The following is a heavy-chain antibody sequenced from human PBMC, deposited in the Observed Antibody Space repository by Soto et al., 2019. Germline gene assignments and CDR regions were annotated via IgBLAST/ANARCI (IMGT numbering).Heavy chain of an antibody. J-gene: IGHJ4*02. CDR3: IKGGWLDY. CDR2: ISDSGDRT. CDR1: EFTFSIFD. Sequence: VHLLESGGGLVQPGGSLRLSCAASEFTFSIFDMSWVRQAPGKGLEWVSMISDSGDRTYYAGSVRGRFTMSRDNFKNTVYLQMDSLRAEDTAVYYCIKGGWLDYWGQGTLVTVYS. V-gene: IGHV3-23*01. D-gene: IGHD5-12*01.